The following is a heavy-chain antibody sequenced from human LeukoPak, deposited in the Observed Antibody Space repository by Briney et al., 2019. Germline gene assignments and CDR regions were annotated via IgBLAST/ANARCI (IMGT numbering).Heavy chain of an antibody. CDR1: GFTFSSYA. J-gene: IGHJ4*02. Sequence: PPGGSLRLSCAASGFTFSSYAMHWVRQAPGKGLEWVAVISYDGSNKYYADSVKGRFTISRDNSKNTLYLQMNSLRAEDTAVYYCARGYIDDILTGYVFGSGYFDYWGQGTLVTVSS. CDR2: ISYDGSNK. D-gene: IGHD3-9*01. V-gene: IGHV3-30*04. CDR3: ARGYIDDILTGYVFGSGYFDY.